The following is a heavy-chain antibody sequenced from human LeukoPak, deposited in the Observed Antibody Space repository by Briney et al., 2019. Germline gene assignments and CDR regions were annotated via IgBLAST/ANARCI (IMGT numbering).Heavy chain of an antibody. Sequence: GGSLRLSCAASGFTFSSYSMTWVRQAPGKGLGWVSSISSSSSYIYYADSVKGRFTISRDNAKNSLYLQMNSLRAEDTAVYYCARTIFGVVVFRYGMGVWGQGTTVTVSS. CDR1: GFTFSSYS. D-gene: IGHD3-3*01. V-gene: IGHV3-21*01. CDR2: ISSSSSYI. CDR3: ARTIFGVVVFRYGMGV. J-gene: IGHJ6*02.